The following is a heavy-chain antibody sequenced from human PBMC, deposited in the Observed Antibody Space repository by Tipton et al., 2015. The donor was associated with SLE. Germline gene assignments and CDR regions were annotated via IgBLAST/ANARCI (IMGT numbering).Heavy chain of an antibody. CDR2: IHYSGST. D-gene: IGHD4-17*01. CDR3: ARQVYGDYSPNWFDP. J-gene: IGHJ5*02. V-gene: IGHV4-39*07. CDR1: GGSISSRSHY. Sequence: GLVKPSETLSLTCSVSGGSISSRSHYWGWIRQPPGKGLEWIRSIHYSGSTYGNPSLKSRVTISVDTSKNQFSLKLSSVAAADTAVYYCARQVYGDYSPNWFDPWGQGILVTVSS.